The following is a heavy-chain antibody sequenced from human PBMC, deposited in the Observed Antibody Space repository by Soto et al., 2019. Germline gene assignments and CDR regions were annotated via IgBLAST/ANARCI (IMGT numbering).Heavy chain of an antibody. CDR2: IYSGGAT. CDR3: IWQSHFGGAWR. J-gene: IGHJ1*01. CDR1: GFSFPPAW. V-gene: IGHV3-15*07. Sequence: EVQLVESDGGLVKPGGSLRLTCAPSGFSFPPAWFNWVRQAPGRGLEWVGRIYSGGATEYSAPVRGRFTISRDDSKSTLYLQMDSLEIGDTALYCCIWQSHFGGAWRWGQGTPVTVSS. D-gene: IGHD3-3*01.